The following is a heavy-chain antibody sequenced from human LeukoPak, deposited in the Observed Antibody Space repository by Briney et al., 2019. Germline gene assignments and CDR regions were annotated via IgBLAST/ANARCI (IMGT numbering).Heavy chain of an antibody. CDR3: AREFNSGWFDP. J-gene: IGHJ5*02. V-gene: IGHV3-53*04. CDR1: GFTVSSNY. CDR2: IYSSGST. D-gene: IGHD4-23*01. Sequence: GGSLRLSCAASGFTVSSNYMSWVRQAPGKGLEWVSVIYSSGSTYYADSVKGRFTISRHNSKNTLYLQMNSLRAEDTAVYYCAREFNSGWFDPWGQGTLVTVSS.